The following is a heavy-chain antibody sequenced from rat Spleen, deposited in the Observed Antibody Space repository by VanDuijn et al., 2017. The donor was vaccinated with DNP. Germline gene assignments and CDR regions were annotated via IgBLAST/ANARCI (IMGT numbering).Heavy chain of an antibody. J-gene: IGHJ3*01. CDR1: GFSLTTSG. Sequence: QVQLRESGPGLVQPSQTLSLTCAVSGFSLTTSGVSWVRQPSGKGPEWMGKMWYDGDTAYNSALKSRLSISRDTSKSQVFLKMNSLQTEDTATYYCARSPETSYIYFPWAYWGQGTLVIVSS. V-gene: IGHV2-32*01. CDR2: MWYDGDT. CDR3: ARSPETSYIYFPWAY. D-gene: IGHD1-2*01.